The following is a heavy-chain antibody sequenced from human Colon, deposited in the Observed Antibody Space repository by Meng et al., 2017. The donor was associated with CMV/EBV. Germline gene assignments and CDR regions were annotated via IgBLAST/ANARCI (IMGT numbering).Heavy chain of an antibody. CDR3: ARDCSSTSCYLVY. D-gene: IGHD2-2*01. J-gene: IGHJ4*02. CDR1: GGSISSSSYY. CDR2: IYYSGST. Sequence: SETLSLTCTVSGGSISSSSYYWGWIRQPPGKGLEWIGSIYYSGSTYYNPSLKSRVTISVDTSKNQFSLKLSSVTAADTAVYYCARDCSSTSCYLVYWGQGTLVTVSS. V-gene: IGHV4-39*07.